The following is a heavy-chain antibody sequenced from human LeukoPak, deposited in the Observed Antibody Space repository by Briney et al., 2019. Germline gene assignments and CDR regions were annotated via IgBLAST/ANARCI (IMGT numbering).Heavy chain of an antibody. D-gene: IGHD6-19*01. Sequence: GASVKVSCKASGYTFTSYDINWVRQATGQGLEWMGWINTNTGNPTYAQGFTGRFVFSLDTSVSTAYLQISSLKAEDTAVYYCATPLYSSGWYADGMDVWGQGTTVTVSS. CDR1: GYTFTSYD. J-gene: IGHJ6*02. CDR2: INTNTGNP. V-gene: IGHV7-4-1*02. CDR3: ATPLYSSGWYADGMDV.